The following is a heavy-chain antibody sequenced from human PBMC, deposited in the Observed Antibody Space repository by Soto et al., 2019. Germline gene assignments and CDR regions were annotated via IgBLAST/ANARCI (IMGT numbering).Heavy chain of an antibody. CDR1: GGSISSGGYY. J-gene: IGHJ3*02. Sequence: PSETLSLTCTVSGGSISSGGYYWSWIRQHPGKGLEWIGYIYYSGSTYYNPSLKSRVTISVDTSKNQFSLKLSSVTAADTAVYYCARQSAYDFWSGYPPTDAFDIWGQGTMVTVSS. CDR3: ARQSAYDFWSGYPPTDAFDI. CDR2: IYYSGST. V-gene: IGHV4-31*03. D-gene: IGHD3-3*01.